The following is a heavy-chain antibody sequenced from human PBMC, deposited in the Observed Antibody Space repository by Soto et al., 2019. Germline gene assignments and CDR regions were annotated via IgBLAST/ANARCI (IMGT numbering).Heavy chain of an antibody. J-gene: IGHJ6*02. CDR2: IYYSGST. CDR3: ARGLIWFGELSYYYYGMDV. V-gene: IGHV4-59*01. D-gene: IGHD3-10*01. Sequence: PSETLSLTCTVSGGSIGSYYWSWIRQPPGKGLEWIGYIYYSGSTNYNPSLKSRVTISVDTSKNQFSLKLSSVTAADTAVYYCARGLIWFGELSYYYYGMDVWGQGTTVTVSS. CDR1: GGSIGSYY.